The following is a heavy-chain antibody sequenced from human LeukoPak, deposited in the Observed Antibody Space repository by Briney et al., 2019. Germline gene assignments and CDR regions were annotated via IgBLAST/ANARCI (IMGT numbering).Heavy chain of an antibody. J-gene: IGHJ6*03. CDR2: ISYDGSNK. CDR3: AKDGHSSGWYKWYYYYYMDV. Sequence: GGSLRLSCAASGFTFSSYGMHWVRQAPGKGLEWVAVISYDGSNKYYADSVKGRFTISRDNSKNTLYLQMNSLRAEDTAVYYCAKDGHSSGWYKWYYYYYMDVWGKGTTVTVSS. CDR1: GFTFSSYG. V-gene: IGHV3-30*18. D-gene: IGHD6-19*01.